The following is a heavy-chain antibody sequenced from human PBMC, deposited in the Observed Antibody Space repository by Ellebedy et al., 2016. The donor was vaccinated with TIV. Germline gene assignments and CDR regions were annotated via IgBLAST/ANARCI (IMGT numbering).Heavy chain of an antibody. Sequence: GESLKISCAASGFTFSSYAMSWVRQAPGKGLEWVSTISHTGSRTYYADSVEGRFTISRDNSKKTLYLQMNSLRAEDTAIYYSAKGRGGGSDSSAPRYYFDYWGLGTLVTVSS. CDR3: AKGRGGGSDSSAPRYYFDY. V-gene: IGHV3-23*01. CDR2: ISHTGSRT. J-gene: IGHJ4*02. CDR1: GFTFSSYA. D-gene: IGHD3-22*01.